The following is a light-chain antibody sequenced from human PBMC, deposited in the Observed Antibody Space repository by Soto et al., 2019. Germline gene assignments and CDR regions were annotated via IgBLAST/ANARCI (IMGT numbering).Light chain of an antibody. V-gene: IGKV3-15*01. J-gene: IGKJ4*01. CDR3: QQYNDWPRRLT. CDR1: QSLSSN. CDR2: GAS. Sequence: EIVMTQSPATLSVSPGERATLSCRASQSLSSNLAWYQQKPGQAPRLLIYGASTRATGIPARFSGSGSGTEFTLTISNLQSEDFAVYYCQQYNDWPRRLTFGGGTKVDIK.